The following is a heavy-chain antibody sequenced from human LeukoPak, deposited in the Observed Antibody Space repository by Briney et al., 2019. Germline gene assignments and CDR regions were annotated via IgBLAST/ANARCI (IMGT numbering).Heavy chain of an antibody. D-gene: IGHD6-13*01. CDR2: ISAGGGST. Sequence: GGSLRLSCAVSGFTFSSYWMHWVRRAPGKGLFWVSGISAGGGSTYYADSVKGRFSISRDNSRNTLYLQMNSLRAEDTAVYYCAKDAAGPEYWGQGTLVTVSS. V-gene: IGHV3-23*01. CDR3: AKDAAGPEY. J-gene: IGHJ4*02. CDR1: GFTFSSYW.